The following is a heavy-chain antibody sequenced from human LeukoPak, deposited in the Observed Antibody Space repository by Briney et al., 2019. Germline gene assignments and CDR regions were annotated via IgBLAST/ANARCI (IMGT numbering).Heavy chain of an antibody. V-gene: IGHV3-48*03. Sequence: GGSLRLSCAASGFTFSSYEMNWVRQAPGKGLEWVSYIGSGGSLIYYAGSVKGRFTISRDNAKNSLYLQMNSLRAEDTALYYCARAAVVASTLPAYWGQGTLVTVSS. CDR3: ARAAVVASTLPAY. D-gene: IGHD2-15*01. CDR2: IGSGGSLI. CDR1: GFTFSSYE. J-gene: IGHJ4*02.